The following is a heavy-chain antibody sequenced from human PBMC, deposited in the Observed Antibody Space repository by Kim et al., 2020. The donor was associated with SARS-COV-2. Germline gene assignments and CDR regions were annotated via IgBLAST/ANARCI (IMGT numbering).Heavy chain of an antibody. Sequence: SETLSLTCAVYGGSFSGYYWSWIRQPPGKGLEWIGEINHSGSTNYNPSLKSRVTISVDTSKNQFSLKLSSVTAADTAVYYCASGQVGVITIFGWVKVRLRGWFDPWGQGTLVTVSS. D-gene: IGHD3-3*01. J-gene: IGHJ5*02. CDR1: GGSFSGYY. CDR2: INHSGST. V-gene: IGHV4-34*01. CDR3: ASGQVGVITIFGWVKVRLRGWFDP.